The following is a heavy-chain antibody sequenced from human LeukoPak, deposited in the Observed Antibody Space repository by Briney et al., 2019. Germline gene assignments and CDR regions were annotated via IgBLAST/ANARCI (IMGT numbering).Heavy chain of an antibody. CDR2: IYHSGST. J-gene: IGHJ4*02. CDR1: GYSISSGYY. V-gene: IGHV4-38-2*02. D-gene: IGHD2-2*02. CDR3: ARGDCSSTSCYTGY. Sequence: PSETLSLTCTVSGYSISSGYYWGWIRQPPGKGLEWIGIIYHSGSTYYNPSLKSRVTISVDTSKNQFSLKLSSVTAADTAVYYCARGDCSSTSCYTGYWGQGTLVTVSS.